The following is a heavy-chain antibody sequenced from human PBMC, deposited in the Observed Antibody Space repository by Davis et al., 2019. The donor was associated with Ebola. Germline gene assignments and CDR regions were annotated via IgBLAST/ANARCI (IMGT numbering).Heavy chain of an antibody. CDR1: GFTFSSYS. D-gene: IGHD4-17*01. CDR2: ISSSSSYI. J-gene: IGHJ4*02. CDR3: ARDYHTVTTGYFDY. V-gene: IGHV3-21*01. Sequence: GESLKISCAASGFTFSSYSMNWVRQAPGKGLEWVSSISSSSSYIYYADSVKGRFTISRDNAKNSLYLQMNSLRAEDTAVYYCARDYHTVTTGYFDYWGQGTLVTVSS.